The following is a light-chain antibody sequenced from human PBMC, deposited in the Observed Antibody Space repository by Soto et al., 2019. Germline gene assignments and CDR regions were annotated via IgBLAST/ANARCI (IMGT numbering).Light chain of an antibody. J-gene: IGKJ5*01. CDR1: QSVSTN. CDR3: QQYNNWPPFT. Sequence: EIVMSQSPDTLSVSPGERATLYCRASQSVSTNLAWYQQKPGQAPRLLIYATSARATGIPARFSGSGSGTEFTLTISNLQSEDFAVYYCQQYNNWPPFTFGQGTRLEI. V-gene: IGKV3D-15*01. CDR2: ATS.